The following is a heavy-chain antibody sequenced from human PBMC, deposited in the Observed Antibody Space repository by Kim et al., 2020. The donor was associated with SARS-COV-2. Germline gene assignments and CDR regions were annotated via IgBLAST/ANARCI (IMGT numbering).Heavy chain of an antibody. J-gene: IGHJ6*02. CDR3: AKDVSSIVATMYYYYGMDV. D-gene: IGHD5-12*01. Sequence: GRFTISRDNSKNTLYLQMNSLRAEDTAVYYCAKDVSSIVATMYYYYGMDVWGQGTTVTVSS. V-gene: IGHV3-30*02.